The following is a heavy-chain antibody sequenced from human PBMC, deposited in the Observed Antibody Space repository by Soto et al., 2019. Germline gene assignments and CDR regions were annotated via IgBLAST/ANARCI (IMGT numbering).Heavy chain of an antibody. D-gene: IGHD1-1*01. V-gene: IGHV4-31*03. J-gene: IGHJ4*02. CDR1: GGSISSGGTGSY. CDR3: ASGHDAYKVRY. Sequence: QVQLQESGPGLVKPSQTLSLTCTVSGGSISSGGTGSYWTWLRQLPGKGLEWIGYIYYTGNTYYIASLKSRPTVSIDTSENQFSLKLTSVTAADTAVYFCASGHDAYKVRYWGQGTLVTVSS. CDR2: IYYTGNT.